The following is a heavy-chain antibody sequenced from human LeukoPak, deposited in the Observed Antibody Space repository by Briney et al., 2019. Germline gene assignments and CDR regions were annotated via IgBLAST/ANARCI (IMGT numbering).Heavy chain of an antibody. Sequence: SETLSLTCAVYGVSFSGSYWSWIRQPPGKGLEWIGEATHDGRTNHNPSLKSRVTISVDTSNNQFSLKLSSVPAADTAVYYCATIYGDYSDFDSWGQGTLVTVSS. D-gene: IGHD4-17*01. CDR1: GVSFSGSY. CDR2: ATHDGRT. CDR3: ATIYGDYSDFDS. V-gene: IGHV4-34*01. J-gene: IGHJ4*02.